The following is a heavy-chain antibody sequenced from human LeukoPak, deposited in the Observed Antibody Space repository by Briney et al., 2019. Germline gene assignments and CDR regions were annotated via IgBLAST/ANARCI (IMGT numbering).Heavy chain of an antibody. V-gene: IGHV3-21*01. Sequence: GGSLRLSCTASGFTFGDYAMSWFRQAPGKGLEWVSSISGSSSYIYYADSVKGRFSISRDNAKNSLYLQMNSLRAEDTAVYYCARDLLGWELHYFDYWGQGTLVTVSS. J-gene: IGHJ4*02. CDR2: ISGSSSYI. CDR1: GFTFGDYA. D-gene: IGHD1-26*01. CDR3: ARDLLGWELHYFDY.